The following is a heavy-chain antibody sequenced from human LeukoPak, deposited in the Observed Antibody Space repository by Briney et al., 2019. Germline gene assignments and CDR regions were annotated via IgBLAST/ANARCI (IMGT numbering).Heavy chain of an antibody. J-gene: IGHJ4*02. V-gene: IGHV3-23*01. D-gene: IGHD3-16*01. CDR3: VGGLKRGN. Sequence: SFKASGGTFSSYVMSLVRQAPGKGLELVSAISGSRRSTHNAGYVKGRFAISRDNSKIKLYLQMNSLRAEDTAVYYCVGGLKRGNWGQGTLVTVSS. CDR1: GGTFSSYV. CDR2: ISGSRRST.